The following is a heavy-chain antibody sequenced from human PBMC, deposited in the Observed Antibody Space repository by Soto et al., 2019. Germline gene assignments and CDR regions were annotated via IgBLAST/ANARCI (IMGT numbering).Heavy chain of an antibody. CDR3: ARDTGYTFGSLNY. V-gene: IGHV1-3*01. Sequence: HVALVQSGADVKKPGASVTISCKASGYTFTDYALHWVRQAPGQRLEWLGWMNAGVGNTLYSQKFQGRIPITRDTSAITAYMELNSLKSEDTAIYYCARDTGYTFGSLNYWGPGTRVTVSS. CDR2: MNAGVGNT. CDR1: GYTFTDYA. J-gene: IGHJ4*02. D-gene: IGHD5-18*01.